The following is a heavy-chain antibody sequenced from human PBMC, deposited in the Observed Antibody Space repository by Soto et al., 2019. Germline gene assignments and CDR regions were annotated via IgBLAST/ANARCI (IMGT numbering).Heavy chain of an antibody. CDR2: IYHSGST. V-gene: IGHV4-4*02. CDR3: AKDLGLAVSARRAFDI. CDR1: GASISNDNW. Sequence: SETLSLTCDVSGASISNDNWWSWVRQPPGKGLEWIGEIYHSGSTNYNPSLKSRVTISVDKSKNQFSLKLSSVTAADTAVYYCAKDLGLAVSARRAFDIWGQGTMVTVSS. J-gene: IGHJ3*02. D-gene: IGHD6-19*01.